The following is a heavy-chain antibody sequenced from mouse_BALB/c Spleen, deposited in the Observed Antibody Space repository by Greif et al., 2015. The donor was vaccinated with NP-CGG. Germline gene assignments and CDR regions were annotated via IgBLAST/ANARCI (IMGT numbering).Heavy chain of an antibody. J-gene: IGHJ1*01. CDR2: ISDGGSYT. V-gene: IGHV5-4*02. Sequence: EVKLVESGGGLVKPGGSLKLSCAASGFTFSDYYMYWVRQTPEKRLGWVATISDGGSYTYYPDSVKGRFTISRDNTKNNLYLQMSSLKSEDTAMYYCARDGNYWYFDVWGAGTTVTVSS. CDR3: ARDGNYWYFDV. D-gene: IGHD2-1*01. CDR1: GFTFSDYY.